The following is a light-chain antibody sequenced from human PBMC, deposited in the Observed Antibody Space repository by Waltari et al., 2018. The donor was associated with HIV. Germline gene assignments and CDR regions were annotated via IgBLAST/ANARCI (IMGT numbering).Light chain of an antibody. CDR1: NIGSRG. Sequence: SYVLTQPPSVSVAPGQTARLTCGGNNIGSRGVHWYQQQPGQAPVLVLYKNINRPSGLPARFSGSNSGSTATLIISRVEAGDEADYYCQVWDSSSDPVVFGGGTKLTVL. J-gene: IGLJ2*01. CDR2: KNI. CDR3: QVWDSSSDPVV. V-gene: IGLV3-21*02.